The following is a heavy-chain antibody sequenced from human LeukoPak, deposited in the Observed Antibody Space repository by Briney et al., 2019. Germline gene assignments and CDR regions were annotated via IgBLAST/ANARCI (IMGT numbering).Heavy chain of an antibody. CDR1: GLTLSSYA. CDR3: ATVVRPATMDMVFDY. D-gene: IGHD2-2*01. CDR2: ISYSAGST. J-gene: IGHJ4*02. Sequence: GGSLRLSCAASGLTLSSYAMSWVRQAPGKGLDWVSSISYSAGSTYYADSVKGRFTISRDSSTNTLYLQMNSLRAEDTALYYCATVVRPATMDMVFDYWGQGTLVTVST. V-gene: IGHV3-23*01.